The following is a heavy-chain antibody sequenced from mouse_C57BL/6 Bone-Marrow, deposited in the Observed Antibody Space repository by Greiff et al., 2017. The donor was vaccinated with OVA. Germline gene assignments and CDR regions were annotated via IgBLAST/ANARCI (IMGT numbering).Heavy chain of an antibody. V-gene: IGHV1-26*01. Sequence: EVQLQQSGPELVKPGASVKISCKASGYTFTDYYMNWVKQSHGKSLEWIGDINPNNGGTSYNQKFKGKATLTVDKSSSTAYMELRSLTSEDSAVYYCARRGFRSNYGGYWGQGTTLTVSS. CDR3: ARRGFRSNYGGY. J-gene: IGHJ2*01. D-gene: IGHD2-5*01. CDR2: INPNNGGT. CDR1: GYTFTDYY.